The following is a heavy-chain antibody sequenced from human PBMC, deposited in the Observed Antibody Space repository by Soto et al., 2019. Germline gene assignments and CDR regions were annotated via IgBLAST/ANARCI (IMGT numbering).Heavy chain of an antibody. J-gene: IGHJ6*02. CDR2: INSAGSSG. CDR3: ARGLKYKYGMDV. Sequence: EVQLVESGGGLVQPGGSLRLSCVASGFTFTDYWMHWVRQAPGKGLVWVSRINSAGSSGYYGDSMKGRFTISRDNAKNTLYLQINSLRDEDTAVYYCARGLKYKYGMDVWGQGTTVTVSS. D-gene: IGHD1-20*01. V-gene: IGHV3-74*01. CDR1: GFTFTDYW.